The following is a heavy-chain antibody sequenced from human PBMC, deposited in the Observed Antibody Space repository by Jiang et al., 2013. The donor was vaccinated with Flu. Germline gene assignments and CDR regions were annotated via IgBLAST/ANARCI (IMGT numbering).Heavy chain of an antibody. D-gene: IGHD2-21*02. Sequence: QAPGQGLEWMGGIIPIFGIANYAQKFQGRVTITADESTSTAYMELSSLRSEDTAVYYCAGAYCGGDCYPREDYYYGMDVWGQGTTVTVSS. CDR3: AGAYCGGDCYPREDYYYGMDV. CDR2: IIPIFGIA. J-gene: IGHJ6*02. V-gene: IGHV1-69*01.